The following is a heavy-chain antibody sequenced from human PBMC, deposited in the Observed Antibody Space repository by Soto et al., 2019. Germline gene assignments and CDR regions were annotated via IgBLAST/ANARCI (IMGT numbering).Heavy chain of an antibody. CDR1: GYTFTSYG. D-gene: IGHD1-1*01. V-gene: IGHV1-18*01. CDR2: ISAYNGNT. CDR3: ARDLEGDYYYYGMDV. J-gene: IGHJ6*02. Sequence: QVQLVQYGAEVKKPGDSLKVSCKASGYTFTSYGISWVRQAPGQGLEWMGWISAYNGNTNYAQKLQGRVTMTTDTSTSTAYMELRSLRSDDTAVYYCARDLEGDYYYYGMDVWGQGTTVTVSS.